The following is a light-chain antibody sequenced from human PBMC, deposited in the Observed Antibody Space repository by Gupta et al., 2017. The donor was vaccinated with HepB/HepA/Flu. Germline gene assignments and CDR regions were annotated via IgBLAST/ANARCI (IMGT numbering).Light chain of an antibody. J-gene: IGLJ2*01. CDR2: RND. V-gene: IGLV1-47*01. CDR1: SSNIGSNY. CDR3: AAWDGSLSTVL. Sequence: QSVLNPPPTASRPPGQRVTISCSGSSSNIGSNYVSWYHQHPGTAPKLLIYRNDQRHSGVPDRFSGSKSGTAAALAISGLRAEEEADYYCAAWDGSLSTVLFGGGTKLTVL.